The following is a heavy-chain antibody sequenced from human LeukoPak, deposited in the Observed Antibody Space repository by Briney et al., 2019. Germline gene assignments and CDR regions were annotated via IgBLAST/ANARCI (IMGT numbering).Heavy chain of an antibody. V-gene: IGHV1-69*05. Sequence: GASVKVSCKASGGTFSSYAISWVRQAPGQGLEWMGGIIPISGTANYAQKFQGRVTITTDESTSTAYMELSSLRSEDTAVYYCAAVYCSSTSCYTFYYYMDVWGKGTTVTVSS. CDR2: IIPISGTA. CDR1: GGTFSSYA. D-gene: IGHD2-2*02. CDR3: AAVYCSSTSCYTFYYYMDV. J-gene: IGHJ6*03.